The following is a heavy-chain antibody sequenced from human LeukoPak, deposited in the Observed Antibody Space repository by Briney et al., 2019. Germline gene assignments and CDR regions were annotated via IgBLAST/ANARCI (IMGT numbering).Heavy chain of an antibody. CDR2: ISNGGAGT. CDR3: AKDHGTNVYDPFDY. V-gene: IGHV3-23*01. J-gene: IGHJ4*02. D-gene: IGHD2-8*01. CDR1: GFNFRSHA. Sequence: GESLRLSCAASGFNFRSHAMSWVRQAPGKGLEWVSVISNGGAGTYYADSVKGRFTISRDNPKSTLYLQMSSLRAEDTAVYYCAKDHGTNVYDPFDYWGQGTLVTVSS.